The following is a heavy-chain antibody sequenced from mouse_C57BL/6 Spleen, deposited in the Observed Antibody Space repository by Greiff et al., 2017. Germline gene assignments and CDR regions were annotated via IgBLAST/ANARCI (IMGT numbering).Heavy chain of an antibody. D-gene: IGHD1-1*01. V-gene: IGHV1-39*01. CDR1: GYSFTDYN. CDR3: ARRAYYGSFAY. J-gene: IGHJ3*01. Sequence: VQLQQSGPELVKPGASVKISCKASGYSFTDYNMNWVKQCNGKSLEWIGVINPNYGTTSYNQKFKGKSTLTVDQSSSIYYMQLNSLTSEDTAIYYCARRAYYGSFAYWGQGTLVTVSA. CDR2: INPNYGTT.